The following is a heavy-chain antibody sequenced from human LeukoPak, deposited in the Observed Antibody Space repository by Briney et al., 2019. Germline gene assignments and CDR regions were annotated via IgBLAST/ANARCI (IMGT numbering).Heavy chain of an antibody. V-gene: IGHV4-34*01. J-gene: IGHJ5*02. CDR3: ARGVLLWFGELNWFDP. Sequence: SETLSLTCAVYGGSFSGYYWSWIRQPPGKGLAWIGEINHSGSTNYNPSLKSRVTISVDTSKNQFSLKLSSVTAADTAVYYCARGVLLWFGELNWFDPWGQGTLVTVSS. CDR2: INHSGST. CDR1: GGSFSGYY. D-gene: IGHD3-10*01.